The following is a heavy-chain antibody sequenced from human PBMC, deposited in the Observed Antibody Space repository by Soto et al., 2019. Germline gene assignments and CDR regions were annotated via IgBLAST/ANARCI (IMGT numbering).Heavy chain of an antibody. CDR1: GFTFSSYG. CDR2: IWYDGSNK. V-gene: IGHV3-33*01. CDR3: ARHIQQLVPYWYFAL. J-gene: IGHJ2*01. D-gene: IGHD6-13*01. Sequence: QVQLVESGGGVVQPGRSLRLSCAASGFTFSSYGMHWVRQAPGKGLEWVAVIWYDGSNKYYADSVKGHFTISRDNSKNPLYLQMNSRRAEDTAVYYCARHIQQLVPYWYFALWGRGTLVIVSS.